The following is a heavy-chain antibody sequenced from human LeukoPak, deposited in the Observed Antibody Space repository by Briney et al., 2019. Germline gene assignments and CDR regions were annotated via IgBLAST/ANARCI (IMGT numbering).Heavy chain of an antibody. CDR2: IYYRGRT. CDR3: ARQSDDLGYFQH. D-gene: IGHD3-16*01. Sequence: SETLSLTCTVSGGSISSYYWSWIRQPPGKGLEWIGYIYYRGRTKYNPSLQSRVTISVDTSRNQFSLRLSSVTAADTAVYYCARQSDDLGYFQHWGQGTLVTVSS. V-gene: IGHV4-59*08. CDR1: GGSISSYY. J-gene: IGHJ1*01.